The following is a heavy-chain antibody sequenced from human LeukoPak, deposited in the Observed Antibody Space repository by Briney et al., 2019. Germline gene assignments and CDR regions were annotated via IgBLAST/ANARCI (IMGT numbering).Heavy chain of an antibody. D-gene: IGHD3-3*01. CDR3: AKDKNVLRFLEWYGY. CDR1: GFTFSDYY. Sequence: KPGGSLRLSCAASGFTFSDYYMSWIRQAPGKGLEWVSYISSSGSTIYYADSVKGRFTISRDNAKNSLYLQMNSLRAEDTAVYYCAKDKNVLRFLEWYGYWGQGTLVTVSS. CDR2: ISSSGSTI. J-gene: IGHJ4*02. V-gene: IGHV3-11*01.